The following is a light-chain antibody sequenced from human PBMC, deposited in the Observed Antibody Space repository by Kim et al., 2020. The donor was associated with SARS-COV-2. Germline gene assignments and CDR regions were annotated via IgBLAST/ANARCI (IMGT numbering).Light chain of an antibody. CDR1: NIGGKS. CDR3: QVWDSSSDHWV. CDR2: DDS. J-gene: IGLJ3*02. Sequence: APGKTARITWGGNNIGGKSVHWYQQKPGQAPVLFIYDDSDRPSGIPERFSGSNSGNTATLTISRVEAGDEADYCCQVWDSSSDHWVFGGGTQLTVL. V-gene: IGLV3-21*03.